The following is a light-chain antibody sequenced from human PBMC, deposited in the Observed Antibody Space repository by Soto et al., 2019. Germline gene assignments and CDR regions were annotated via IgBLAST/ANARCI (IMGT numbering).Light chain of an antibody. CDR2: EVS. CDR1: SSDVGGYNY. V-gene: IGLV2-14*01. CDR3: SSYTSSTTPVV. Sequence: QSALTQPASVSGSPGQSITISCTGTSSDVGGYNYVSWYQHHPGKAPKLMIYEVSNRPSGVSNRFSGSKSGNTASLTISGLLAEDEADYYCSSYTSSTTPVVFGGGTKVTVL. J-gene: IGLJ2*01.